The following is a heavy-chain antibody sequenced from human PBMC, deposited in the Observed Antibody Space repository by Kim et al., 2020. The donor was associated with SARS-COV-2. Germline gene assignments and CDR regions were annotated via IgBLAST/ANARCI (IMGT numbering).Heavy chain of an antibody. D-gene: IGHD6-13*01. Sequence: SQTLSLTCAISGDSVSSNLAAWNWIRQSPSRGLERLGRTYYRSKWFNDYAVSFKRQITINPETSKNQFSLQLNSVTPEDTGQYYCAIAPRPDSSSEPYYYYGMDVWGQGPTVTVSS. CDR2: TYYRSKWFN. CDR1: GDSVSSNLAA. V-gene: IGHV6-1*01. CDR3: AIAPRPDSSSEPYYYYGMDV. J-gene: IGHJ6*02.